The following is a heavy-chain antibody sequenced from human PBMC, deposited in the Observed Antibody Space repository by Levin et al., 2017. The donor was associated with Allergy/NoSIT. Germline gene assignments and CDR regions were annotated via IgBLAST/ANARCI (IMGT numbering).Heavy chain of an antibody. J-gene: IGHJ6*02. CDR3: AMKHYYDSSAYYPDYYYYGMDV. CDR2: IVPMYDTP. V-gene: IGHV1-69*13. Sequence: ASVKVSCKASGVTFSSYAINWVRQAPGQGLEWMGGIVPMYDTPNYAQKFQGRLTITADGSTNTAYMDLSSLRSGDTALYYCAMKHYYDSSAYYPDYYYYGMDVWGQGTTVTVSS. CDR1: GVTFSSYA. D-gene: IGHD3-22*01.